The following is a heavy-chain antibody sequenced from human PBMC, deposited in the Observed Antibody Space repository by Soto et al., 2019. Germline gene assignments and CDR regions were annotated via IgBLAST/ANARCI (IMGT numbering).Heavy chain of an antibody. Sequence: GVSLRLSCEASGFTFSGFDMHWVRQPTGKGLEWVSTIGTAGDTYYAVSVKGRFTISRDNAKNSLSLQMNSLRAGDTAVYFCARGQEVGAHFFDSWGQGTQVTVSS. CDR1: GFTFSGFD. V-gene: IGHV3-13*01. D-gene: IGHD2-15*01. J-gene: IGHJ4*02. CDR2: IGTAGDT. CDR3: ARGQEVGAHFFDS.